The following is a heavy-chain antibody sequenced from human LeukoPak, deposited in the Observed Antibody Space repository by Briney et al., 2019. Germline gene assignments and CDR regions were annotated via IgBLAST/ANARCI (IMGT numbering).Heavy chain of an antibody. J-gene: IGHJ4*02. CDR1: GFTFRSYG. CDR2: IWFDGSDK. Sequence: GRSLRLSCAASGFTFRSYGMHWVRQAPGKGLEWVALIWFDGSDKYYTDSVKGRFTISRDNSKNTLYLQMNSLRAVDTAVYYCARDSTYYYDSGSSGPHYFDNWGQGTLVTVSS. D-gene: IGHD3-10*01. CDR3: ARDSTYYYDSGSSGPHYFDN. V-gene: IGHV3-33*01.